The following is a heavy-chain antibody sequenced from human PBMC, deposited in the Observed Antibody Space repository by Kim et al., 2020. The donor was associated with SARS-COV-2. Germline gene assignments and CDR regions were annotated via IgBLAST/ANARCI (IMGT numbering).Heavy chain of an antibody. Sequence: ASVKVSCKASGYTFTSYGISWVRQAPGQGLEWMGWISAYNGNTNYAQKLQGRVTMTTDTSTSTAYMELRSLRSDDTAVYYCARDVRDYYGSGRDFDYWGQGTLVTVSS. V-gene: IGHV1-18*01. CDR3: ARDVRDYYGSGRDFDY. D-gene: IGHD3-10*01. CDR1: GYTFTSYG. J-gene: IGHJ4*02. CDR2: ISAYNGNT.